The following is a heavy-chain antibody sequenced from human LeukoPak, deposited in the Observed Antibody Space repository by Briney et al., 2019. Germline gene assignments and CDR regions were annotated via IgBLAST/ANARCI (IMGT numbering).Heavy chain of an antibody. D-gene: IGHD2-15*01. J-gene: IGHJ5*02. CDR3: ARDSEVVVGGSSWFDP. CDR1: GYTFTSYG. CDR2: ISAYNGNT. Sequence: ASVKVSCKASGYTFTSYGISWVRQAPGQGLEWMGWISAYNGNTNYAQKLQGRVTMTTDTSTSTAYMELRSLRSDDTAVYYCARDSEVVVGGSSWFDPWGQGTLVTVSS. V-gene: IGHV1-18*01.